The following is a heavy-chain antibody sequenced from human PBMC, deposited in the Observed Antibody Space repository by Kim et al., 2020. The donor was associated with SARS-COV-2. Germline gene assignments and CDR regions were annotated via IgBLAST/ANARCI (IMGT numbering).Heavy chain of an antibody. V-gene: IGHV3-23*01. J-gene: IGHJ3*02. D-gene: IGHD1-1*01. Sequence: GGSLRLSCAASGFTFSSYAMSWVRQAPGKGLEWVSAISGSGGSTYYADSVKGRFTISRDNSKNTLYLQMNSLRAEDTAVYYCAKSSSPYSSRLEVDAFDIWGQGTMVTVSS. CDR2: ISGSGGST. CDR3: AKSSSPYSSRLEVDAFDI. CDR1: GFTFSSYA.